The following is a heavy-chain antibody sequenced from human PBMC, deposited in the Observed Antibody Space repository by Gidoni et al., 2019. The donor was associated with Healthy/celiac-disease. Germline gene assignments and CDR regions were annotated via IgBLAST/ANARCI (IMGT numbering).Heavy chain of an antibody. D-gene: IGHD2-2*01. CDR3: ARSVGRYCSSTSCYARYFQH. CDR2: IIPIFGTA. CDR1: GGTFRSYA. J-gene: IGHJ1*01. Sequence: QVQLVQSGAEVKKPGSSVKVSCKASGGTFRSYAISWVRQAPGQGLEWMGVIIPIFGTANYAQKFHGRVTITADKSTSTAYMELSSLRSEDTAVYYCARSVGRYCSSTSCYARYFQHWGQGTLVTVSS. V-gene: IGHV1-69*06.